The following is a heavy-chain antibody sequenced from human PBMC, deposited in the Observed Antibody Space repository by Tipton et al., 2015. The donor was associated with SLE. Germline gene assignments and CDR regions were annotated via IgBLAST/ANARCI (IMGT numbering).Heavy chain of an antibody. J-gene: IGHJ4*02. CDR2: IYSGGST. CDR1: GFTFSNNW. V-gene: IGHV3-53*04. CDR3: AAYGEDGY. D-gene: IGHD4-17*01. Sequence: SLRLSCAVSGFTFSNNWMAWVRQAPGKGLEWVSVIYSGGSTYYADSVKGRFTISRHNSKNTLYLQMNSLRAEDTAVYYCAAYGEDGYWGQGTLVTVSS.